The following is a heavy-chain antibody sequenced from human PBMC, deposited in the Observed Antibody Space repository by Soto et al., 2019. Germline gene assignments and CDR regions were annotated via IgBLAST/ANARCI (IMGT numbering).Heavy chain of an antibody. CDR2: IYYSGST. J-gene: IGHJ6*02. V-gene: IGHV4-31*03. D-gene: IGHD1-26*01. CDR1: GGSISSGGYH. CDR3: ARVWAGYYGMDV. Sequence: QVQLQESGPGLVKPSQTLSLTCTVSGGSISSGGYHWSWIRQHPGKGLEWIGYIYYSGSTYYNPSLKRRVSISVSTSKMQLPLKLSSVTAADTAVYYCARVWAGYYGMDVWGQGTTVTVSS.